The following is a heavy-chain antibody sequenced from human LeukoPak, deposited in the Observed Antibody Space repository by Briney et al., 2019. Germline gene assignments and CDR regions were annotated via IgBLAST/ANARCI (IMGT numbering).Heavy chain of an antibody. CDR1: GGSISSYY. V-gene: IGHV4-4*07. J-gene: IGHJ4*02. CDR3: ARQVRDIVVVPAVLYFDY. CDR2: IYTSGST. D-gene: IGHD2-2*01. Sequence: SETLSLTCTVSGGSISSYYWSWIRQPAGKGLEWIGRIYTSGSTNYNPSLKSRVTMSVDTSKNQFSLKLSSVTAADTAVYYCARQVRDIVVVPAVLYFDYWGQGTLVTVSS.